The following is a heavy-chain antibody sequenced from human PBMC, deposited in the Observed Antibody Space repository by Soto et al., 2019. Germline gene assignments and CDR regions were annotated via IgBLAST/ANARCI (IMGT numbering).Heavy chain of an antibody. J-gene: IGHJ6*02. V-gene: IGHV1-18*01. CDR1: GYTFTSYG. CDR2: ISAYNGNT. D-gene: IGHD5-18*01. CDR3: ASGYSYGDYYYYGMDV. Sequence: ASVKVSCKASGYTFTSYGISWVRQAPGQGLEWMGWISAYNGNTNYAQKLQGRVTMTTDTSTSTAYMELRSLRSDDTAVYYCASGYSYGDYYYYGMDVWGQGTTVNVSS.